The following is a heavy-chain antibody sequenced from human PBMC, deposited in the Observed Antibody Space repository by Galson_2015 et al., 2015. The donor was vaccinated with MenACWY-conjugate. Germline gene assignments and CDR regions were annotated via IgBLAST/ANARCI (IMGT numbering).Heavy chain of an antibody. Sequence: QSGAEVKKPEESLKISCKASGYNFITYWLGWVRQVPGKGLEWVGLISPIDSKTRYSPAFEGRVTISADNSITTAYLQWNSLQASDTAMYYCARHPPGGRGMDVWGQGTTVTVSS. J-gene: IGHJ6*02. CDR2: ISPIDSKT. V-gene: IGHV5-51*01. CDR3: ARHPPGGRGMDV. CDR1: GYNFITYW. D-gene: IGHD1-26*01.